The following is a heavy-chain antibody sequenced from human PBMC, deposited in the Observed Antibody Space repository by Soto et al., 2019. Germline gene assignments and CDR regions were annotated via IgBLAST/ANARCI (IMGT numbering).Heavy chain of an antibody. CDR3: ARGEWFVRGYGMDV. D-gene: IGHD3-3*01. CDR2: IYHSGST. Sequence: SETLSLTCIVSGGSVSSGSYYWSWIRQPPGKGLEWIGYIYHSGSTYYNPSLKSRVTTSVDRSKNQFSLKLKSVTAADTAVYYCARGEWFVRGYGMDVWGRGTTVTVSS. V-gene: IGHV4-61*01. CDR1: GGSVSSGSYY. J-gene: IGHJ6*02.